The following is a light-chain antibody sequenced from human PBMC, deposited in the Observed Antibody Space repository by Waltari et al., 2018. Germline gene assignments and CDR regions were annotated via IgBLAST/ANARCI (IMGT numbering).Light chain of an antibody. CDR3: AAWDDSLNGLYV. J-gene: IGLJ1*01. CDR1: SSNIGRNT. CDR2: SNN. Sequence: QSVLTQPPSASGTPGQRVTISCSGSSSNIGRNTVTWSQQPPGTAPKLLIYSNNQRPSGVPDRFSGSKSGTSASLAISGLQSEDEADYYCAAWDDSLNGLYVFGTGTKVTVL. V-gene: IGLV1-44*01.